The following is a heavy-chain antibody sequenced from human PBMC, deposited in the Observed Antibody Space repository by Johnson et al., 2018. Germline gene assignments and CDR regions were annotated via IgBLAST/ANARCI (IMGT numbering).Heavy chain of an antibody. J-gene: IGHJ6*04. V-gene: IGHV1-8*01. CDR1: GYTFTSSD. CDR3: AKRAAHTGGTLDV. Sequence: VQLGEGGAEVKEPGATVTVCCEASGYTFTSSDICWVRQATGPGLEWMGCLNPNGGNTGYAQKFQGRVSMTRNTSIRTAYMELSSLGSEDTGVYYGAKRAAHTGGTLDVWGKGTTVTVSS. D-gene: IGHD2-8*02. CDR2: LNPNGGNT.